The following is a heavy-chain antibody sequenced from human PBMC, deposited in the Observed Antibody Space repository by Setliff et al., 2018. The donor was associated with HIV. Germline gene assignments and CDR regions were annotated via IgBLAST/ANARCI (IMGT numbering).Heavy chain of an antibody. CDR1: GGTFSSYA. CDR2: IIPIFGTS. J-gene: IGHJ6*03. V-gene: IGHV1-69*13. Sequence: GASVKVSCKASGGTFSSYAISWVRQAPGQGLGWMGGIIPIFGTSNYPQKFQGRVTITADESTSTAYMELSSLRSEDTAVYYCAREGVSLWFGELPSSYYMDVWGKGTTVTVSS. D-gene: IGHD3-10*01. CDR3: AREGVSLWFGELPSSYYMDV.